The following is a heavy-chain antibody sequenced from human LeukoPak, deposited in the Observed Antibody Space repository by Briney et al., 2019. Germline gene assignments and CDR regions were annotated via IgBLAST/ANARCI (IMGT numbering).Heavy chain of an antibody. J-gene: IGHJ5*02. CDR3: ARGSRLGYCSSTSCYNWFDP. CDR2: INHSGST. CDR1: GGSFSGYY. V-gene: IGHV4-34*01. Sequence: SETLSLTCAVYGGSFSGYYWSWIRQPPGKGLEWIGEINHSGSTNYNPSLKRRVTISVDTSKNQFSLKLSSVTAADTAVYYCARGSRLGYCSSTSCYNWFDPWGQGTLVTVSS. D-gene: IGHD2-2*01.